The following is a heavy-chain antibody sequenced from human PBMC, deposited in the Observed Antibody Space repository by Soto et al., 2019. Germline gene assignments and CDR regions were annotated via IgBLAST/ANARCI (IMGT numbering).Heavy chain of an antibody. Sequence: GGSLRLSCTASGFTFGDYAMSWFRQAPGKGLEWVGFIRSKAYGGTTEYAASVKGRFTISRDDSKSIAYLQMNSLKTEDTAVYYCSDYGDSTSRYWGQGTLVTVSS. CDR1: GFTFGDYA. CDR2: IRSKAYGGTT. V-gene: IGHV3-49*03. J-gene: IGHJ4*02. D-gene: IGHD4-17*01. CDR3: SDYGDSTSRY.